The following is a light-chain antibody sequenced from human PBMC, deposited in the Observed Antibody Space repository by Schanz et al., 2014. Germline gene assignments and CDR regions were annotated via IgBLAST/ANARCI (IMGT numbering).Light chain of an antibody. J-gene: IGLJ2*01. CDR3: ASYTSTSIVV. CDR1: SSDVGGYNY. Sequence: QSALTQPASVSGSPGQSITISCTGTSSDVGGYNYVSWYQQHPGKAPKLMIYEGSKRPSGVSNRFSGSGSGNTASLTISGLQAEDEADYYCASYTSTSIVVFGGGTKLTVL. CDR2: EGS. V-gene: IGLV2-14*01.